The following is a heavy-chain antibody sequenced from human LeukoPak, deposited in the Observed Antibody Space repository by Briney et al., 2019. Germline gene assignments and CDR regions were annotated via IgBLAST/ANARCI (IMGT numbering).Heavy chain of an antibody. CDR2: IYNDGSS. CDR1: GFTFDDYT. Sequence: GGSLRLSCAASGFTFDDYTMHWVRQAPGKGLEWVSVIYNDGSSYYADSVKGRFTISRDNSKNTLYLQMNRLRAEDTAVYYCARDRPFGGVLDFDYWGQGTLVTVSS. J-gene: IGHJ4*02. CDR3: ARDRPFGGVLDFDY. D-gene: IGHD3-16*01. V-gene: IGHV3-66*01.